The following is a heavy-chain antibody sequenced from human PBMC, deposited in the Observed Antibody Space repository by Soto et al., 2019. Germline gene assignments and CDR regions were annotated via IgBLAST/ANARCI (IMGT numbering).Heavy chain of an antibody. D-gene: IGHD3-16*01. CDR2: ISSSAVTT. J-gene: IGHJ4*02. Sequence: EVQLLESGGGLVQPGGSLRLSCEASGFTFNNYAMHWVRQAPGKGLEWVSAISSSAVTTYYTDSVKGRFTISRDNSKNTLYLQMNSLRAEDTALYYCVKGGERRGGWDYWGQGTLVTVSS. CDR1: GFTFNNYA. V-gene: IGHV3-23*01. CDR3: VKGGERRGGWDY.